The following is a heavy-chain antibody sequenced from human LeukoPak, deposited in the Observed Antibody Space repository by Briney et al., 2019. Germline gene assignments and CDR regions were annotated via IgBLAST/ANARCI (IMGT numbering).Heavy chain of an antibody. CDR3: AKDKYGYENLYYFDY. V-gene: IGHV3-30*18. J-gene: IGHJ4*02. CDR2: ISYDGSNK. CDR1: GFTFSSYG. Sequence: GRSLGLSCAASGFTFSSYGMHWVRQAPGKGLEWVAVISYDGSNKYYADSVKGRFTVSRDNSKNTLYLQMNSLRAEDTAVYYCAKDKYGYENLYYFDYWGQGTLVTVSS. D-gene: IGHD5-12*01.